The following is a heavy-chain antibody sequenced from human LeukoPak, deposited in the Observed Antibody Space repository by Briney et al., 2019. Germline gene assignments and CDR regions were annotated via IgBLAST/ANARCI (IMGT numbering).Heavy chain of an antibody. CDR1: GFTVSSNY. CDR2: IYSGGRT. J-gene: IGHJ5*02. V-gene: IGHV3-66*01. D-gene: IGHD3-22*01. CDR3: ARDLVVAGLVP. Sequence: GGSLRLSCAASGFTVSSNYMHWVRQAPGKGLEWVSVIYSGGRTYYAESVKGRFTISRDSSTNTLFLQMNSLRAEDTAIYYCARDLVVAGLVPWGQGTLVLVS.